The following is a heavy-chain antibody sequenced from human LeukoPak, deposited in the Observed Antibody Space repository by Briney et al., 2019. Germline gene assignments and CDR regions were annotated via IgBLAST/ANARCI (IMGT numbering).Heavy chain of an antibody. D-gene: IGHD1-26*01. J-gene: IGHJ4*02. V-gene: IGHV1-18*01. CDR3: ARGGTYYPCIDF. CDR2: VSAYNGKT. Sequence: ASVKVSCKASGYTFTTYYSNWLRQAPGQGLEWMGWVSAYNGKTSYAQKFQGRVTMTTDSSTSTAYLDLTSLRSDDTAVYYCARGGTYYPCIDFWGQGTLVTVSS. CDR1: GYTFTTYY.